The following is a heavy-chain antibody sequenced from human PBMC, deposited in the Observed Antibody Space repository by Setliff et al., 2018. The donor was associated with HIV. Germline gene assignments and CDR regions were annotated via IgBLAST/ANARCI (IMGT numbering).Heavy chain of an antibody. CDR3: ARGGSYTSRYYYYYMDV. D-gene: IGHD2-2*01. J-gene: IGHJ6*03. CDR1: GYTFISHP. CDR2: INPNSGGT. Sequence: ASVKVSCKASGYTFISHPINWVRQAPGQGLEWMGWINPNSGGTNYAQKFQGRVTMTRDTSISTAYMELSRLRSDDTAVYYCARGGSYTSRYYYYYMDVWGKGTTVTVSS. V-gene: IGHV1-2*02.